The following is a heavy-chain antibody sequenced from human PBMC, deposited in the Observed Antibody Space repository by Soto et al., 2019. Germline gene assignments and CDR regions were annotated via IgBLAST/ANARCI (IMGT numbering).Heavy chain of an antibody. Sequence: VGSLRLSWAASGCTCSTYGMHWVRQAPVKGLEWVAFISYDGGNKYYGDSVKGRFSISRDNPKNTLYLQMNGLRPEDTAVYYCAKVMGYCSSSSCSREYYYYYGLDVWGQGTTVTVS. J-gene: IGHJ6*02. V-gene: IGHV3-30*18. CDR3: AKVMGYCSSSSCSREYYYYYGLDV. CDR2: ISYDGGNK. CDR1: GCTCSTYG. D-gene: IGHD2-2*01.